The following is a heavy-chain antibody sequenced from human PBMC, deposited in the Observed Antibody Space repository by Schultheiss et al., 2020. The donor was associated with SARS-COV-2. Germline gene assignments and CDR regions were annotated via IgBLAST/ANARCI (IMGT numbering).Heavy chain of an antibody. CDR2: IYTSGST. D-gene: IGHD6-6*01. V-gene: IGHV4-61*02. Sequence: SETLSLTCTVSGGSISSGGYYWSWIRQHPGKGLEWIGRIYTSGSTNYNPSLKSRVTISVDTSKNQFSLKLSSVTAADTAVYYCARVSSIAPRPVDYWGQGTLVTVSS. CDR3: ARVSSIAPRPVDY. J-gene: IGHJ4*02. CDR1: GGSISSGGYY.